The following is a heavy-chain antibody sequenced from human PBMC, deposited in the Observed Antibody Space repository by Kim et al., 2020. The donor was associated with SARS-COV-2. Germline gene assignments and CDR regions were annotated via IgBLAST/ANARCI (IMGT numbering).Heavy chain of an antibody. D-gene: IGHD5-18*01. CDR1: GFTFSSYG. CDR2: IWYDGSNK. CDR3: ARGSKGIQLWNPFDY. J-gene: IGHJ4*02. Sequence: GGSLRLSCAASGFTFSSYGMHWVRQAPGKGLEWVAVIWYDGSNKYYADSVKGRFTISRDNSKNTLYLQMNSLRAEDTAVYYCARGSKGIQLWNPFDYWGQGTLVTVSS. V-gene: IGHV3-33*01.